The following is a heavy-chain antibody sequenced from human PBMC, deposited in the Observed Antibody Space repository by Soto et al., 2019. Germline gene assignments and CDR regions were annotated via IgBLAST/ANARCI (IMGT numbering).Heavy chain of an antibody. J-gene: IGHJ6*02. CDR3: ARDIVVVPAAINYYHGMDV. Sequence: SVKVSCKASGGTFSSYAISWVRQAPGQGLEWMGGIIPIFGTANYAQKFQGRVTITADESTSTAYMELSSLRSEDTAVYYCARDIVVVPAAINYYHGMDVWGQGTTVTVS. CDR2: IIPIFGTA. V-gene: IGHV1-69*13. D-gene: IGHD2-2*01. CDR1: GGTFSSYA.